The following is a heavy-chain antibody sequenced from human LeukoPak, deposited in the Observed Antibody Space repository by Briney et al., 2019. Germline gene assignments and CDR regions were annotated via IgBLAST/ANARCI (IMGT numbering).Heavy chain of an antibody. D-gene: IGHD3-16*01. CDR3: ARINYEGDS. Sequence: GGSLRLSCVASGFTFNHYWLHWVRQAPGKGLVWISHINADGNYATYAESVKGRFTVSRDNARNTLFLQMNSLRDEDTGVYYCARINYEGDSWGQGTLVTVSS. V-gene: IGHV3-74*01. CDR1: GFTFNHYW. J-gene: IGHJ4*02. CDR2: INADGNYA.